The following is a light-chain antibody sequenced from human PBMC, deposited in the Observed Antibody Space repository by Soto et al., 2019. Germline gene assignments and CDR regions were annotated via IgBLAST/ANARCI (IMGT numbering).Light chain of an antibody. J-gene: IGKJ4*01. CDR1: QNINRW. Sequence: DIQMTQSPSTLSASVGDTVTITCRASQNINRWLAWDQKRPGKAPNLLIHKASSLEGGVPSRFSGSASGKEFTLTISSLQPDDFAAYFCLQYNVYPLTFGGGTKVEI. CDR2: KAS. CDR3: LQYNVYPLT. V-gene: IGKV1-5*03.